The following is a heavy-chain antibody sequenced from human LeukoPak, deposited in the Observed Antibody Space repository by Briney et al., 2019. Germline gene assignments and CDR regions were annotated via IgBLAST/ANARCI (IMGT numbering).Heavy chain of an antibody. V-gene: IGHV3-9*01. CDR1: GFTFSSYA. J-gene: IGHJ4*02. Sequence: GGSLRLSCAASGFTFSSYAMSWVRQAPGKGLEWVSGISWNSGSIGYADSVKGRFTISRDNAKNSLYLQMNSLRAEDTALYYCARRGTAAGLPFDYWGQGTLVTVSS. D-gene: IGHD6-13*01. CDR3: ARRGTAAGLPFDY. CDR2: ISWNSGSI.